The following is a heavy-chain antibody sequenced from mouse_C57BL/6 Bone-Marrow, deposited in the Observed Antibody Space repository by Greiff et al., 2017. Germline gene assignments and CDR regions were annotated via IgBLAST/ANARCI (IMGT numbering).Heavy chain of an antibody. CDR1: GYTFTSYW. V-gene: IGHV1-50*01. J-gene: IGHJ2*01. Sequence: QVQLQQPGAELVKPGASVKLSCKASGYTFTSYWMQWVKQRPGQGLEWIGEIDPSGSYTNYNQKFKGKATLTVDTSSSTAYMQRSSLTSEDSAVYYCARELGELNFDYWGQGTTLTVSS. CDR2: IDPSGSYT. CDR3: ARELGELNFDY.